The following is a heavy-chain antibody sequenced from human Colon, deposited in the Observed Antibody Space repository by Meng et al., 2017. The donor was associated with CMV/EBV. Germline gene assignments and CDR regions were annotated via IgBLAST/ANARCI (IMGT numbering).Heavy chain of an antibody. CDR1: GGTFSSYA. J-gene: IGHJ6*02. Sequence: SVKVSCKASGGTFSSYAINWVRQAPGQGLEWMGGIIPTVGTVNYAQKFQGRVTITAARSTSTAYMDLSSLRSGDTAVYYCAKDLERFYDGTGYFPGVGMDVWGQGTTFTVSS. CDR2: IIPTVGTV. CDR3: AKDLERFYDGTGYFPGVGMDV. V-gene: IGHV1-69*06. D-gene: IGHD3-22*01.